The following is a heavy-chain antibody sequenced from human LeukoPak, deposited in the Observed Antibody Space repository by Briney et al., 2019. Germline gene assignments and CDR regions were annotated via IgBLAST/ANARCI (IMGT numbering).Heavy chain of an antibody. V-gene: IGHV4-30-4*01. D-gene: IGHD3-22*01. Sequence: SETLSLTCTVSGGSISSGAYYWSWIRQPPGKGLEWIGYISYSGSTYYNPSLKSRITISVDTSKNQFSLKLSSVTAADTAIYYCANIAYDSSGYYRHFDYWGQGTLVTVSS. CDR1: GGSISSGAYY. CDR2: ISYSGST. J-gene: IGHJ4*02. CDR3: ANIAYDSSGYYRHFDY.